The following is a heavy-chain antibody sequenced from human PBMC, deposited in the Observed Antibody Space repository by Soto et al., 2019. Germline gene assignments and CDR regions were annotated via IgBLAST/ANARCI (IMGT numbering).Heavy chain of an antibody. CDR2: IYYGGST. D-gene: IGHD6-19*01. V-gene: IGHV4-59*01. CDR3: ARETTAVAVDY. Sequence: QVQLQESGPGLVKPSETLSLTCTVSGGSISSYYWSWIRQPPGKGLEWIGYIYYGGSTNYNPSLKSRVTISADTSKNQFSLKLSSVTAADTAVYYCARETTAVAVDYWGQGTLVTVSS. CDR1: GGSISSYY. J-gene: IGHJ4*02.